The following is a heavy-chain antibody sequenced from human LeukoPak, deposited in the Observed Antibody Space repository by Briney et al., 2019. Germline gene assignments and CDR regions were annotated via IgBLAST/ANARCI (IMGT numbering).Heavy chain of an antibody. Sequence: SETLSLTCTVSGGSISSYYWSWTRQPPGKGLEWIGYIYYSGSTNYNPSLKSRVTISVDTSKNQFSLKLSSVTAADTAVYYCARAFQCSSTSCYNDYWGQGTLVTVSS. CDR1: GGSISSYY. V-gene: IGHV4-59*12. CDR3: ARAFQCSSTSCYNDY. CDR2: IYYSGST. J-gene: IGHJ4*02. D-gene: IGHD2-2*02.